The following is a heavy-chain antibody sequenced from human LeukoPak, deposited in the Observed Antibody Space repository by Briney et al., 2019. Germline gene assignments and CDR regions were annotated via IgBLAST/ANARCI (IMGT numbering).Heavy chain of an antibody. J-gene: IGHJ4*02. CDR2: ISSSSSYI. CDR1: GFTFSSYS. V-gene: IGHV3-21*04. Sequence: GGSLRPSCAASGFTFSSYSMNWVRQAPGKGLEWVSSISSSSSYIYYADSVKGRFTISRDNAKNSLYLQMNSLRAEDTAVYYCARETNPYYDSGNFDYWGQGTLVTVSS. D-gene: IGHD3-22*01. CDR3: ARETNPYYDSGNFDY.